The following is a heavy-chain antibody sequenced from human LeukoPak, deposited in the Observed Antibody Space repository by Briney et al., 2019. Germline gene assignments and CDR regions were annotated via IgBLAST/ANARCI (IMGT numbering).Heavy chain of an antibody. D-gene: IGHD2-2*01. CDR1: GFTFSSYW. CDR3: ARDRGYCTSTSCPLFDY. V-gene: IGHV3-7*03. Sequence: GGSLRLSCAASGFTFSSYWMSWVRQAPGKGLEWVANIKHDGSEKYYVDSVKGRFTISRDNAKNSLYLQMNSLRADDTAVYYCARDRGYCTSTSCPLFDYWGQGTRVTVSS. J-gene: IGHJ4*02. CDR2: IKHDGSEK.